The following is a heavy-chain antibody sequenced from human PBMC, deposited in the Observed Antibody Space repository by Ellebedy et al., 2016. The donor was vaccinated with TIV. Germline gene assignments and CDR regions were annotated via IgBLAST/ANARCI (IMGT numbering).Heavy chain of an antibody. D-gene: IGHD3-10*01. J-gene: IGHJ4*02. V-gene: IGHV3-48*02. CDR2: ISSTSSTI. CDR1: GFTFGSYS. CDR3: ARGLYGSGSPNLDY. Sequence: LSLTCAASGFTFGSYSMNWVRQAPGKGLEWVSYISSTSSTIYYADSVKGRFTISRDNAKNSLYLQMNSLRDEDTAVYYCARGLYGSGSPNLDYWGQGNLVTVSS.